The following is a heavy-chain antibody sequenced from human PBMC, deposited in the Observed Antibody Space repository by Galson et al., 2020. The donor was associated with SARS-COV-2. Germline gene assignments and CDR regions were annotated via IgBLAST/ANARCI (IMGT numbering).Heavy chain of an antibody. Sequence: SETLSLTCAVSGYSITSGYFWGWIRQPPGKGLEWIGRIHHSGGPYYKPSLKSRVTISVDTSKNQFSLNLSSVTAADTAVYYCARVKVADALDYWGQGTLVTVSS. CDR2: IHHSGGP. CDR1: GYSITSGYF. J-gene: IGHJ4*02. CDR3: ARVKVADALDY. V-gene: IGHV4-38-2*01. D-gene: IGHD6-19*01.